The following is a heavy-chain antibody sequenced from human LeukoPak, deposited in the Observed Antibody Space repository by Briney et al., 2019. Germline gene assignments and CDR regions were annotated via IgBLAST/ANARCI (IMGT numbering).Heavy chain of an antibody. J-gene: IGHJ4*02. CDR2: ISSSGSPI. V-gene: IGHV3-48*03. D-gene: IGHD3-3*01. Sequence: PGGSLRLSCAASGFTFSSYEMNWVRQAPGKGLEWVSYISSSGSPIYYADPVKGRFTISRDNDKNSLYLQMNSLRAEDTAVYYCARGVITIFGVVDYWGQGTLVTVSS. CDR3: ARGVITIFGVVDY. CDR1: GFTFSSYE.